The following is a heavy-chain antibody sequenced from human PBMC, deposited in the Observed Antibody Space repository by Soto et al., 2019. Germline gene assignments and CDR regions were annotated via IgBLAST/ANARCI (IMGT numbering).Heavy chain of an antibody. Sequence: EVQLVESGGGLVQPGGSLRLSCAASGFTFSSYWMHWVRQNPGKGLVWVSRVNGDGSRTSYADSVKGRFTISRDNAKNTLYLQMNSLRADDTAVYYFARVGYGDYHFDYWGQGALVTVSS. CDR1: GFTFSSYW. V-gene: IGHV3-74*01. CDR3: ARVGYGDYHFDY. CDR2: VNGDGSRT. J-gene: IGHJ4*02. D-gene: IGHD4-17*01.